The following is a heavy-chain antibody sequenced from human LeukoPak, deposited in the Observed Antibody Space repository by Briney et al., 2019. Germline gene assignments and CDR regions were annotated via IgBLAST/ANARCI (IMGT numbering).Heavy chain of an antibody. CDR2: INPNSGGT. CDR3: AREIRDDYGDYWTDY. V-gene: IGHV1-2*06. Sequence: ASVKVSCKASGYTFTGYYMHWVRQAPGQGLEWMGRINPNSGGTNYAQKFQGRVTMTRDTSISTAYMELSRLRSDDTAVYYCAREIRDDYGDYWTDYWGQGTLVTVSS. D-gene: IGHD4-17*01. J-gene: IGHJ4*02. CDR1: GYTFTGYY.